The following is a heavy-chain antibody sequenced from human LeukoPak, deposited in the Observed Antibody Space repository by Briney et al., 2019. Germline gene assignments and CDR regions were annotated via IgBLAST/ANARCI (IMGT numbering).Heavy chain of an antibody. CDR3: AGVSSSWYQDWYFDL. Sequence: TSETLSLTCSVSSGSISSYYWSWIRQPPGKGLEWIGYIYYSGRTSYNPSLKSRVTISVDTSKNHFSLTLSSVTAADTAVYYCAGVSSSWYQDWYFDLWGRGTLVTVSS. CDR1: SGSISSYY. D-gene: IGHD6-13*01. CDR2: IYYSGRT. V-gene: IGHV4-59*01. J-gene: IGHJ2*01.